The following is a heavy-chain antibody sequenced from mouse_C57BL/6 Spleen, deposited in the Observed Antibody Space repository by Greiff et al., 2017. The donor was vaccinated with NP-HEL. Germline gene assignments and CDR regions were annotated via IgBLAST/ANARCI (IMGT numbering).Heavy chain of an antibody. CDR3: TIYYDYDDGFAY. J-gene: IGHJ3*01. CDR2: IYPGNSDT. V-gene: IGHV1-5*01. Sequence: VQLQQSGTVLARPGASVKMSCKTSGYTFTSYWMHWVKQRPGQGLEWIGAIYPGNSDTSYNQKFKGKAKLTAVTSASTAYMELSSLTNEDSAVYYCTIYYDYDDGFAYWGQGTLVTVSA. CDR1: GYTFTSYW. D-gene: IGHD2-4*01.